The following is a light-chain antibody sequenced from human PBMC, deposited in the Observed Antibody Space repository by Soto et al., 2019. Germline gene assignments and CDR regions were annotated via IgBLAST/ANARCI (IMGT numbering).Light chain of an antibody. J-gene: IGLJ3*02. CDR1: SGSVSTSYY. CDR2: STN. V-gene: IGLV8-61*01. CDR3: VLYMGSGICV. Sequence: QTVVTQEPSFSVSPGGTVTLTCGLSSGSVSTSYYPSWYQQTPGQTPRALIYSTNTRSSGVPDRFSGSILGSKAALTITGAQADDESDYYCVLYMGSGICVFGGGTKLTVL.